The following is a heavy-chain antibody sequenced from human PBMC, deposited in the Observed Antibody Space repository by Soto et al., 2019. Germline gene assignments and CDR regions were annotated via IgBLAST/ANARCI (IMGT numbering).Heavy chain of an antibody. CDR1: YP. V-gene: IGHV4-39*01. CDR2: LYYRGAT. D-gene: IGHD2-15*01. J-gene: IGHJ2*01. Sequence: YPGGLIRQPPGKGLEWIGTLYYRGATDYNPSLKTRVTISVDTSKNLLSLNLSSVTAADTAGYSCFRMMAATLGFWG. CDR3: FRMMAATLGF.